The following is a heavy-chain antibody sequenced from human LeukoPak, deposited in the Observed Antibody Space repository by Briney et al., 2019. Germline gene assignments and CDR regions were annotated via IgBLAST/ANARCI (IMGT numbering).Heavy chain of an antibody. V-gene: IGHV3-11*05. CDR1: GFTFSDYY. CDR3: ARVRLGELSYHDY. J-gene: IGHJ4*02. D-gene: IGHD3-16*02. CDR2: ISSSSSYI. Sequence: GGSLRLSCAASGFTFSDYYMSWIRQAPGKGLEWVSYISSSSSYINYADSVKGRFTISRDNAKNSLYLQMNSLRADDTAVYYCARVRLGELSYHDYWGQGTLVTVSS.